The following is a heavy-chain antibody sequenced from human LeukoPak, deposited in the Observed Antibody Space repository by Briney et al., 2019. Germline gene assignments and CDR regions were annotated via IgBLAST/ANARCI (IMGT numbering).Heavy chain of an antibody. CDR2: ISAYNGNI. CDR3: ARDREDSSGWYGYHQIDY. D-gene: IGHD6-19*01. Sequence: ASVKVSCKASGYTFTSYGISWVRQAPGQGLEWMGWISAYNGNINYAQKLQGRVTMTTDTSTSTAYMELRSLRSDDTAVYYCARDREDSSGWYGYHQIDYWGQGTLVTVSS. CDR1: GYTFTSYG. V-gene: IGHV1-18*01. J-gene: IGHJ4*02.